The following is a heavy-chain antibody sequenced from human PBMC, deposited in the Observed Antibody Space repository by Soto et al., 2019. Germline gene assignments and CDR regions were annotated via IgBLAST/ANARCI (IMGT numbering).Heavy chain of an antibody. V-gene: IGHV3-30-3*01. J-gene: IGHJ4*02. CDR1: GFTFSSYA. CDR2: ISYDGSNK. Sequence: QVQLVESGGGVVQPGRSVRLSCAASGFTFSSYAMHWVRKAPGKGLEWVAVISYDGSNKYYADSVKGRFTISRDNSKNTLYLQMNSLRAEDTAVYYCARGGPTYSSSWYPDYWGQGTLVTVSS. D-gene: IGHD6-13*01. CDR3: ARGGPTYSSSWYPDY.